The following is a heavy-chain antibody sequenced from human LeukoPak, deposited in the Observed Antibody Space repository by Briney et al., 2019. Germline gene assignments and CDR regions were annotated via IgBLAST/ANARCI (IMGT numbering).Heavy chain of an antibody. CDR3: VRDLDLGGYSSFVS. CDR2: ISSSSSTI. J-gene: IGHJ4*02. CDR1: GFTFSSYS. Sequence: PGGSLRLSCAASGFTFSSYSMNWVRQAPGKGLEWVSYISSSSSTIYYADSVKGRFTISRDNAKNSLYLQMNTLRAEDTAVYYCVRDLDLGGYSSFVSWGQGTLVTVSS. D-gene: IGHD4-23*01. V-gene: IGHV3-48*01.